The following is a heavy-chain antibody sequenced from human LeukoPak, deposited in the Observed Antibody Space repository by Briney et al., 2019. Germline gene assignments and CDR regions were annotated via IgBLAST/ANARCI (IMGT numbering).Heavy chain of an antibody. J-gene: IGHJ5*02. V-gene: IGHV1-2*02. CDR3: ARGGGRSSSAFDP. CDR2: INPNSGGT. CDR1: AYSFTGYY. D-gene: IGHD6-6*01. Sequence: GASVKVSCKASAYSFTGYYMHWVRQAPGQGLEWMGWINPNSGGTKYAQNFQGRVTMTRDTSISTAYMELSRLRSDDTAVYYCARGGGRSSSAFDPWGQGTLVTVSS.